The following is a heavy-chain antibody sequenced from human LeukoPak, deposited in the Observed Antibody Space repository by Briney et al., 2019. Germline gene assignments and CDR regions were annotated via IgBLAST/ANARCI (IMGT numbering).Heavy chain of an antibody. V-gene: IGHV3-30*18. Sequence: GGSLRLSCAASGFTFSDYGMHWVRQAPGKGVEWVAVISYDGSNKYYADSVKGRFTISRDNSKNTLYLQMNSLRSEDTAVYYCVKEEYSTASVDWFDSWGQGILVSVSS. CDR2: ISYDGSNK. CDR3: VKEEYSTASVDWFDS. J-gene: IGHJ5*01. D-gene: IGHD2/OR15-2a*01. CDR1: GFTFSDYG.